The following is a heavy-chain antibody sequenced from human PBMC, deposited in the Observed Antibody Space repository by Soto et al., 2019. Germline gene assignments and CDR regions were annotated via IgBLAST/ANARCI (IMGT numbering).Heavy chain of an antibody. CDR1: GDTFKNSV. D-gene: IGHD3-10*01. Sequence: QVQLVKSGVEVKKPGSSVRVSCKASGDTFKNSVISWVRQAPGQGLEWMGGTIPLFGTTDYAQKFQGRITITTDESTTTAYMEVSRLTSEDTAVYYCVAELDFGKLSVVWGQGTTVIVSS. CDR2: TIPLFGTT. CDR3: VAELDFGKLSVV. J-gene: IGHJ6*02. V-gene: IGHV1-69*01.